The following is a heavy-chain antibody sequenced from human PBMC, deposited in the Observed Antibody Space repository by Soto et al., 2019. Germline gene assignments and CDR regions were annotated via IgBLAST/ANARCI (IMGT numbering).Heavy chain of an antibody. J-gene: IGHJ6*03. V-gene: IGHV3-30*18. CDR3: AKDLGYCTNGVCYRGVSMDV. CDR1: GFTFSSYG. D-gene: IGHD2-8*01. CDR2: ISYDGSNK. Sequence: PGGSLRLSCAASGFTFSSYGMHWVRQAPGKGLEWVAVISYDGSNKYYADSVKGRFTISRDNSKNTLYLQMNSLRAEDTAVYYCAKDLGYCTNGVCYRGVSMDVWGKGTTVTVSS.